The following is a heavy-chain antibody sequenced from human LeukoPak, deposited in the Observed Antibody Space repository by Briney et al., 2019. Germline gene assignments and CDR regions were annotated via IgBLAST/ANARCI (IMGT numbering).Heavy chain of an antibody. J-gene: IGHJ6*02. CDR3: ARTDDILTGYLPDYYYYYGMDV. CDR1: GYTFTSYD. Sequence: ASVKVSCKASGYTFTSYDINWVRQATGQGLEWMGWMNPNSGNTGYAQKFQGRVTMTRNTSISTAYMELSSLRSEDTAVYYCARTDDILTGYLPDYYYYYGMDVWGQGTTVTVSS. CDR2: MNPNSGNT. D-gene: IGHD3-9*01. V-gene: IGHV1-8*01.